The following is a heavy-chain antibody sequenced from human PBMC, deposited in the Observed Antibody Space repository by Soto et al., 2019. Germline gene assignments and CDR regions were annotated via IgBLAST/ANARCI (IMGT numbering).Heavy chain of an antibody. CDR2: ISSSSALI. Sequence: PGGSLRLSCAASGFTFSTYGMNWVRQAPGKGLEWVSYISSSSALIYYADSVKGRFTISRDNAKNSLYLQMNSLRAEDTAVYYCARFLSSRSMDVWGQGTTVTVSS. J-gene: IGHJ6*02. CDR1: GFTFSTYG. D-gene: IGHD3-3*01. CDR3: ARFLSSRSMDV. V-gene: IGHV3-48*01.